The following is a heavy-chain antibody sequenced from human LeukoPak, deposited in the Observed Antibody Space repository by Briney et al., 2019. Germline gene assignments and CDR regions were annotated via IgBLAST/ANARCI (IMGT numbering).Heavy chain of an antibody. CDR1: GFTFNTYS. J-gene: IGHJ4*02. CDR2: IDSSGGYM. CDR3: LRGDRRDY. Sequence: RGSLRLSCEASGFTFNTYSMNWARQVPGKGLEWVSSIDSSGGYMFYADSVKGRFIISRDNAKDSLYLQMNSLRVEDTAVYYCLRGDRRDYWGQGTLVTVSS. V-gene: IGHV3-21*06.